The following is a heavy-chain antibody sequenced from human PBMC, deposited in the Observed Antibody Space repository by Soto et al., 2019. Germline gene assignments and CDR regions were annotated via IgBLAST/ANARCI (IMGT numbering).Heavy chain of an antibody. V-gene: IGHV1-69*13. CDR3: ARGGSAGYYDSSGYYLGKNAFDI. CDR1: GGTFSSYA. Sequence: GASVKVSCKASGGTFSSYAISWVRQAPGQGLEWMGGIIPIFGTANYAQKFQGRVTITADESTSTAYMELSSLRSEDTAVYYCARGGSAGYYDSSGYYLGKNAFDIWGQGTMVTVS. D-gene: IGHD3-22*01. CDR2: IIPIFGTA. J-gene: IGHJ3*02.